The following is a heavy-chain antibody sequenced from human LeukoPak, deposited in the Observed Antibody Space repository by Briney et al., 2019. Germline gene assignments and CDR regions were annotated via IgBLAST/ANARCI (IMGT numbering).Heavy chain of an antibody. Sequence: PGGSLRLSCAASGFTFSSYWMSWVRQAPGKGLEWVANIKQDGSEKYYVDSVKGRFTISRDNAKNLLYLQMNSLRAEDTAVYYCARGGYGSGSYYNPGGAFDIWGQGTMVTVSS. CDR1: GFTFSSYW. J-gene: IGHJ3*02. D-gene: IGHD3-10*01. V-gene: IGHV3-7*01. CDR3: ARGGYGSGSYYNPGGAFDI. CDR2: IKQDGSEK.